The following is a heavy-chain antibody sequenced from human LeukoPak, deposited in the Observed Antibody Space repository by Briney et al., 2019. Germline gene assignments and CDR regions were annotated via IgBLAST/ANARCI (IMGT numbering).Heavy chain of an antibody. CDR2: ISSSGSTM. CDR3: ARDGAADAPYYYYMDV. J-gene: IGHJ6*03. CDR1: GFTFSDYY. V-gene: IGHV3-11*01. Sequence: GGSLRLSCAASGFTFSDYYMSWIRQAPGKGLEWVSYISSSGSTMYYADSVKGRFTISRDNAKNSLYLQMNSLRAEDTAVYYCARDGAADAPYYYYMDVWGKGTTVTVSS. D-gene: IGHD6-13*01.